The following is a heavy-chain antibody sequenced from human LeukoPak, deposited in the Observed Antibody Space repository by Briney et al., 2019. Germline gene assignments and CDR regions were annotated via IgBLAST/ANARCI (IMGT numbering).Heavy chain of an antibody. Sequence: GESLKIPCKGPGYRFTSYWIGWVRQLPGKGLEWMGIFYPGDSDTRYRPSFQGQVTISADKSISTAYLQWSSLKASDTARYYCARGGYYYDSSGPKGFDYWAKGTLVTVSS. CDR3: ARGGYYYDSSGPKGFDY. V-gene: IGHV5-51*01. CDR2: FYPGDSDT. J-gene: IGHJ4*02. CDR1: GYRFTSYW. D-gene: IGHD3-22*01.